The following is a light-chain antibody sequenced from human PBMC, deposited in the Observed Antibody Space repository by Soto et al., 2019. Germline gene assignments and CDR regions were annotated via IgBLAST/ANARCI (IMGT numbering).Light chain of an antibody. J-gene: IGKJ5*01. CDR1: QSVSSY. CDR2: YAS. Sequence: EIVLTQSPATLSLSPGERATLSCRASQSVSSYLAWYQQQPGQAPTLLIYYASYSATGITARFSGSGSGTDFTLTISSLEPEDVAFYYCQQRSNSITFGQGTRLEIK. V-gene: IGKV3-11*01. CDR3: QQRSNSIT.